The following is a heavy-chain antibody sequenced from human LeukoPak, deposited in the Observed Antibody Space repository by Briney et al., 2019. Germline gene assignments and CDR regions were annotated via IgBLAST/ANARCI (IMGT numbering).Heavy chain of an antibody. J-gene: IGHJ4*02. D-gene: IGHD6-19*01. V-gene: IGHV3-23*01. Sequence: GGSLRLSCAASGFTFSSFAMTWVRQAPGKGLEWVSAVSGSGGSTYYADSVKGRFTISRDNAKNSLYLQMNSLRAEDTAVYYCARVRAVPGDWGQGTLVTVSS. CDR2: VSGSGGST. CDR1: GFTFSSFA. CDR3: ARVRAVPGD.